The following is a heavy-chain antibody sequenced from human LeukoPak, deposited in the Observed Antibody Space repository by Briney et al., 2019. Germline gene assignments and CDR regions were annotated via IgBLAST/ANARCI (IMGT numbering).Heavy chain of an antibody. V-gene: IGHV4-30-4*07. Sequence: SQTLSLTCAVSGGSISSGGYSWSWIRQPPGKGLEWIGYIYYSGSTYYNPSLKSRVTISVDTSKNQFSLKLSSVTAAATAVYYCASSSSGRFDYWGQGTLVTVSS. D-gene: IGHD6-13*01. CDR2: IYYSGST. CDR1: GGSISSGGYS. J-gene: IGHJ4*02. CDR3: ASSSSGRFDY.